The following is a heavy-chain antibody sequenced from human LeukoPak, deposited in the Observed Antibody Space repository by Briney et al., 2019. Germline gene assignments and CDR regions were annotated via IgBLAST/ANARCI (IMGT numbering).Heavy chain of an antibody. CDR2: VYYSGST. V-gene: IGHV4-59*01. CDR3: AREDYYDCSGYDY. CDR1: GASLSAYY. J-gene: IGHJ4*02. Sequence: SETLSLTCSVSGASLSAYYWSWIRQPPGKGLEWIGHVYYSGSTNYNPSLKSRVTSSVDRSKNQFSLKLSSVTAADTAVYYCAREDYYDCSGYDYWGQGTLVTVSS. D-gene: IGHD3-22*01.